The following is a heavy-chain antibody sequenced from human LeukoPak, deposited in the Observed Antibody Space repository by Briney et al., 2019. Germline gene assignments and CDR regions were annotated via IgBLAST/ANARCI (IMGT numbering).Heavy chain of an antibody. J-gene: IGHJ4*02. D-gene: IGHD5-18*01. CDR3: ARVGGYSYGNYYFNY. Sequence: SETLSLTCAVSGFSISSGYYWGWIRQPPGKGLDWIGSISHSGSTYYNPSLRSRVTISIDTSKNQFSLRLNSVTATDTAVYYCARVGGYSYGNYYFNYWGQGTLVTVSS. CDR2: ISHSGST. CDR1: GFSISSGYY. V-gene: IGHV4-38-2*01.